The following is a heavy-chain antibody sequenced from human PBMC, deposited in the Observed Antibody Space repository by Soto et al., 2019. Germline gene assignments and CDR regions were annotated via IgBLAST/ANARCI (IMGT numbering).Heavy chain of an antibody. D-gene: IGHD2-2*01. CDR3: ARKIAELSTSCFDP. J-gene: IGHJ5*02. CDR1: GGSISSGGYY. CDR2: IYYSGST. Sequence: QVQLQESGPGLVKPSQTLSLTCTVSGGSISSGGYYWSWIRQHPGKGLEWIWYIYYSGSTYYNPSLKSRVTISVDTSKNQFSLKLSSVTAADTAVYYCARKIAELSTSCFDPWGQGTLVTVSS. V-gene: IGHV4-31*03.